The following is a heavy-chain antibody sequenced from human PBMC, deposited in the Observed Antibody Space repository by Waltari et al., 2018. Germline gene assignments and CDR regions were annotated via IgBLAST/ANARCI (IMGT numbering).Heavy chain of an antibody. Sequence: QVQLVESGGGVVQPGRSLRLSCAASGFTFSSYGMHWVRQAPGKGLEWGAVIWYDGSNKYDADSVKGRFTISRDNSKSTRYLQMNSLRAEDTAVYYCAGDSVGISGTLGDYWGQGTLVTVSS. CDR1: GFTFSSYG. CDR2: IWYDGSNK. D-gene: IGHD1-26*01. CDR3: AGDSVGISGTLGDY. J-gene: IGHJ4*02. V-gene: IGHV3-33*01.